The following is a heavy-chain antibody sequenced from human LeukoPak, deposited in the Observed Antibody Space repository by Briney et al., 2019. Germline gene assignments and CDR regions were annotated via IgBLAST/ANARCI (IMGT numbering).Heavy chain of an antibody. J-gene: IGHJ3*02. Sequence: SETLSLTCTVSGGSISSYYWSWIRQPPGKGLEWIGYIYYSGSTNYNPSLKSRVTISVDTSKDQFSLKLSSVTAADTAVYYCARAWGVKSYYNVRDAFDIWGQGTMVTVSS. V-gene: IGHV4-59*01. D-gene: IGHD3-10*01. CDR3: ARAWGVKSYYNVRDAFDI. CDR2: IYYSGST. CDR1: GGSISSYY.